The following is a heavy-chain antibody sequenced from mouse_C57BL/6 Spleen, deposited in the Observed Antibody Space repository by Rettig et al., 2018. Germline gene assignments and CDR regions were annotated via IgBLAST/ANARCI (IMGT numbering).Heavy chain of an antibody. CDR3: ARDDYDRGTGY. CDR1: GYTFTSYG. V-gene: IGHV1-81*01. CDR2: IYPRSGNT. Sequence: QVQLQQSGAELARPGASVKLSCKASGYTFTSYGISWVKQRTGQGLEWIGEIYPRSGNTYYNEKFKGKATLTAYKSSSTAYMELRSLTSEDSAVYFCARDDYDRGTGYWGQGTTLTVSS. J-gene: IGHJ2*01. D-gene: IGHD2-4*01.